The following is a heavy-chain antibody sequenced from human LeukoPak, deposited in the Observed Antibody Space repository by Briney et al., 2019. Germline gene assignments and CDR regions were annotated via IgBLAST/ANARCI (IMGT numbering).Heavy chain of an antibody. J-gene: IGHJ4*02. D-gene: IGHD3-22*01. V-gene: IGHV3-23*01. CDR1: GFTFSNYA. CDR3: AKDHYYDSSGYYYFDY. Sequence: PGGSLRLSCAASGFTFSNYAMSWVRQAPGQGLEWGSAIGGSGGITYYADSVKGRFTISRDNSKNTLYLQMNSLRAEDTAVYYCAKDHYYDSSGYYYFDYWGQGTLVTVSS. CDR2: IGGSGGIT.